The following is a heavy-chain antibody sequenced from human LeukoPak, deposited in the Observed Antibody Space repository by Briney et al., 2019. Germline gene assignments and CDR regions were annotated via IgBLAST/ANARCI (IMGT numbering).Heavy chain of an antibody. D-gene: IGHD1-26*01. CDR2: IKQDGSEK. CDR3: ARDPYSGNYGNYYYYYMDV. CDR1: GFTFNNYY. V-gene: IGHV3-7*01. Sequence: PGGSLRLSCAASGFTFNNYYMNCVRQAPGKGLEWVANIKQDGSEKYYVDSVKGRFTISRDNAKNSLYLQMSSLRAEDTAVYYCARDPYSGNYGNYYYYYMDVWGKGTTVTISS. J-gene: IGHJ6*03.